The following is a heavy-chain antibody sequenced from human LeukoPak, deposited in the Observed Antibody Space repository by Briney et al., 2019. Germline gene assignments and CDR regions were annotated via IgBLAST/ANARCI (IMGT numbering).Heavy chain of an antibody. D-gene: IGHD3-22*01. Sequence: GGSLRLSCAASGFTFSSYAMHWVRQASGKGLEWVGRIRSKANSYAAAYAASVKGRFTISRDDSKNTAYLQMNSLKTEDTAVYYCTRWATYYYDSTYAFDIWGQGTMVTVSS. CDR3: TRWATYYYDSTYAFDI. CDR1: GFTFSSYA. J-gene: IGHJ3*02. CDR2: IRSKANSYAA. V-gene: IGHV3-73*01.